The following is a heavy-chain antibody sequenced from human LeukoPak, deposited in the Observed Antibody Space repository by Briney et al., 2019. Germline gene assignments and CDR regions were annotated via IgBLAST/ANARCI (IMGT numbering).Heavy chain of an antibody. Sequence: PGGSLRHSCAASGFTFSRYGMHWVRQAPGKGLEWVAVIWYDGGNKYYADSVKGRFTISRDNSKNTLYLQMNSLRAEDTAEYYCTRDSYYKRQGGDFDIWSQGTMVTVSS. D-gene: IGHD3-22*01. J-gene: IGHJ3*02. CDR1: GFTFSRYG. CDR2: IWYDGGNK. V-gene: IGHV3-33*01. CDR3: TRDSYYKRQGGDFDI.